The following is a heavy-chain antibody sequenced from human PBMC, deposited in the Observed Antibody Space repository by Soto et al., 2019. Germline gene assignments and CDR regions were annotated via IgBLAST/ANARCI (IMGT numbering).Heavy chain of an antibody. J-gene: IGHJ6*02. CDR3: VRENYYYGMDV. CDR1: GFTVSSNY. V-gene: IGHV3-66*01. CDR2: IKSGGNT. Sequence: GGSLRLSCAASGFTVSSNYMNWVRQAPGKGLEWVSLIKSGGNTYYADSVEGRFTISRDNSKNTVFLQMDSLRAEDTAVYYCVRENYYYGMDVWGQGTTVTVSS.